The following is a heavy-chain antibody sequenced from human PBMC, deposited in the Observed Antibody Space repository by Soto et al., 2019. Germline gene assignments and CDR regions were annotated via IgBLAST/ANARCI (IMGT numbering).Heavy chain of an antibody. Sequence: ASVKGSCKASGYTFTSYARRWVRKATGQRLEWMGWINAGNGNTKYSQKFQGRVTITRDTSASTAYMELSSLRSEDTAVYYCARDRWRVDSSGYYFYDAFDIWGQGTMVTVSS. D-gene: IGHD3-22*01. CDR2: INAGNGNT. V-gene: IGHV1-3*01. CDR3: ARDRWRVDSSGYYFYDAFDI. CDR1: GYTFTSYA. J-gene: IGHJ3*02.